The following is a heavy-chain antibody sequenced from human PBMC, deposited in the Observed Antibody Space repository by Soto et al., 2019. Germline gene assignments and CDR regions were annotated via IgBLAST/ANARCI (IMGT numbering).Heavy chain of an antibody. CDR2: IYWDDDK. V-gene: IGHV2-5*02. J-gene: IGHJ5*02. Sequence: QITLKESGPPLVKPTQTLTLTCTFSGFSLSTSGVGVGWIRQPPGKALEWLALIYWDDDKRYSPSLKSRLTITKDTSKNQVVLTMTNMDPVDTATYYCAHRDSNYPTYNWFDPWGQGTLVTVSS. CDR3: AHRDSNYPTYNWFDP. D-gene: IGHD4-4*01. CDR1: GFSLSTSGVG.